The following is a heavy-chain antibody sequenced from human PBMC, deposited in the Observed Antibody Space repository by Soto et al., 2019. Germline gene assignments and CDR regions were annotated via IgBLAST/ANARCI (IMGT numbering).Heavy chain of an antibody. V-gene: IGHV3-21*01. CDR1: GFTFSSYS. D-gene: IGHD3-10*01. Sequence: GGSLRLSCAASGFTFSSYSMNWVRQAPGKGLEWVSSISSSSSYIYYADSVKGRFTISRDNAKNSLYLQMNSLRAEDTAVYYCARDIDFDGSGSYYNDNWFDPWGQGTLVTVS. CDR3: ARDIDFDGSGSYYNDNWFDP. CDR2: ISSSSSYI. J-gene: IGHJ5*02.